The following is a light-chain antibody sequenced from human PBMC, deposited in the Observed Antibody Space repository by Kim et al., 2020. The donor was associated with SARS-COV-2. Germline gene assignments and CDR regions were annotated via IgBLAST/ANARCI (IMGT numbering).Light chain of an antibody. J-gene: IGKJ1*01. CDR2: EAS. CDR3: QQTDSFPWT. V-gene: IGKV1-12*01. Sequence: SLVGDRVTIHCRASQGISDWLAWYQQKPGKAPKLLIYEASSLQSGVPSRFSGSGSGTDFTLTISSLQPEDFATYYCQQTDSFPWTFGQGTKVDIK. CDR1: QGISDW.